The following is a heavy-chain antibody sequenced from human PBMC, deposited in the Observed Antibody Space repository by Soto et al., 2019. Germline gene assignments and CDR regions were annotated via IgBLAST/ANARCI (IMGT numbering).Heavy chain of an antibody. CDR3: ARDLRSGYGTFDY. CDR1: GFTVSDNY. J-gene: IGHJ4*02. V-gene: IGHV3-53*01. Sequence: GGSLRLSCAASGFTVSDNYMSWVRQAPGKGLEWVSVIYSDDNTYYADSVKGRFTISRDNSKNTLYLQMNSLRAEDTAVYYCARDLRSGYGTFDYWGQGTLVTVSS. D-gene: IGHD3-3*01. CDR2: IYSDDNT.